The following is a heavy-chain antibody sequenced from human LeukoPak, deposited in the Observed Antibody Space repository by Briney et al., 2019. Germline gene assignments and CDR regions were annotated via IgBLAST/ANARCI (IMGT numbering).Heavy chain of an antibody. CDR1: GGSFSGYY. CDR2: INHSGST. Sequence: PSETLSLTCAVYGGSFSGYYWSWIRQPPGKGLEWIGEINHSGSTNYNPSLKGRVTISVDTSKNQFSLKLSSVTAADTAVYYCARGLVRGVTYLYYYGMDVWGQGTTVTVSS. CDR3: ARGLVRGVTYLYYYGMDV. D-gene: IGHD3-10*01. J-gene: IGHJ6*02. V-gene: IGHV4-34*01.